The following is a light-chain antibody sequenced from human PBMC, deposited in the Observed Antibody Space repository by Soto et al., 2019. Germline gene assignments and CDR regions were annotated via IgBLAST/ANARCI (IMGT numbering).Light chain of an antibody. Sequence: DIQMTQSPSTLSASVGDRVTITCRASQSISTWLAWYQQNPGKAPNLLIYKASSLESGVPSRFSGSGSGTEFTLTISSLQPDDFVTYYCQQYNSYSRTFGRGTKVEIK. CDR1: QSISTW. CDR2: KAS. V-gene: IGKV1-5*03. J-gene: IGKJ1*01. CDR3: QQYNSYSRT.